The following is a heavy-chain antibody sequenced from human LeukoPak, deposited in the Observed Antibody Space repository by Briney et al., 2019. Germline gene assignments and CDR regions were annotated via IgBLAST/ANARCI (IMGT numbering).Heavy chain of an antibody. CDR1: GYTFTSYD. D-gene: IGHD3-10*01. CDR2: MNPNSGNT. CDR3: ARMRGSGSYYAGRKYFDY. V-gene: IGHV1-8*01. Sequence: GASVKASCKASGYTFTSYDINWVRQATGQGLEWMGWMNPNSGNTGYAQKFQGRVTMTRNTSISTAYMELSSLRSEDTAVYYCARMRGSGSYYAGRKYFDYWGQGTLVTVSS. J-gene: IGHJ4*02.